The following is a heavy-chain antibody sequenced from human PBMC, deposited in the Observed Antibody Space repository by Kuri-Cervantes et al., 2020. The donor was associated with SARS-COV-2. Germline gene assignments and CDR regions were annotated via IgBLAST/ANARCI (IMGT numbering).Heavy chain of an antibody. D-gene: IGHD2-21*02. CDR1: GFTFSGSA. CDR2: IRSKANSYAT. J-gene: IGHJ1*01. V-gene: IGHV3-73*01. Sequence: GESLKISCAASGFTFSGSAMHWVRQASGKGLEWVGRIRSKANSYATAYAASVKGRFTISRDDSENTAYLQMNSLRAEDTAVYYCARDYSLGICGGDCYPGGYFQHWGQGTLVTVSS. CDR3: ARDYSLGICGGDCYPGGYFQH.